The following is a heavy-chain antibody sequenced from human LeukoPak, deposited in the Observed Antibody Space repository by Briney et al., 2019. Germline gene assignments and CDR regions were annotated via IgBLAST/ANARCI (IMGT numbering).Heavy chain of an antibody. Sequence: PGGSLRLSCAASGFTFSSYEMNWVRQAPGKGLEWVSYIGSSGSTIYYADSVKGRFTISRDNAKNSLYLQMNSLRAEDTAVYYCARRSGYDGSFDYWGQGTLVTVSS. CDR1: GFTFSSYE. CDR2: IGSSGSTI. J-gene: IGHJ4*02. D-gene: IGHD5-12*01. CDR3: ARRSGYDGSFDY. V-gene: IGHV3-48*03.